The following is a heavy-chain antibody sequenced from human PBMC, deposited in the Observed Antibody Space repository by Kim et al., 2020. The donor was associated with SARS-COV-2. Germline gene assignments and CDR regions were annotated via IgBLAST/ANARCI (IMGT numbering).Heavy chain of an antibody. Sequence: SETLSLTCAVYGGSFSGYYWSWIRQPPGKGLEWIGEINHSGSTNYNPSLKSRVTISVDTSKNQFSLKLSSVTAADTAVYYCASQYGDYVDAFDIWGQGTMVTVSS. D-gene: IGHD4-17*01. CDR3: ASQYGDYVDAFDI. CDR1: GGSFSGYY. V-gene: IGHV4-34*01. J-gene: IGHJ3*02. CDR2: INHSGST.